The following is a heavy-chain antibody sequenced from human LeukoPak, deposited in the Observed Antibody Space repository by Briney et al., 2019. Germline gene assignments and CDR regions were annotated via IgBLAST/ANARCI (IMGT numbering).Heavy chain of an antibody. CDR2: IYSGGST. CDR1: GFTFSSYA. V-gene: IGHV3-53*01. D-gene: IGHD6-19*01. Sequence: GGSLRLSCAASGFTFSSYAMSWVRQAPGKGLEGVSVIYSGGSTYYADSVKSRFTISRDNSKNTLYLQMNSLRAEDTAVYYCAREGVAGLLGYYGMDVWGQGTTVTVSS. CDR3: AREGVAGLLGYYGMDV. J-gene: IGHJ6*02.